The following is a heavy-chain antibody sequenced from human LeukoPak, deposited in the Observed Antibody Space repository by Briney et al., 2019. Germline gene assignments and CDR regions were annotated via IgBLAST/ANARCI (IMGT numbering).Heavy chain of an antibody. J-gene: IGHJ2*01. V-gene: IGHV4-30-4*08. CDR3: ARAPLDCSGGSCYYWYFDL. CDR1: GGSISSGDYY. D-gene: IGHD2-15*01. CDR2: IYYSGST. Sequence: TSETLSLTCTVSGGSISSGDYYWSWIRQPPGKGLEWIGYIYYSGSTYYNPSLKSRVTISVDTSKNHFSLKLSSVTAADTAIYYCARAPLDCSGGSCYYWYFDLWGRGTLVTVSS.